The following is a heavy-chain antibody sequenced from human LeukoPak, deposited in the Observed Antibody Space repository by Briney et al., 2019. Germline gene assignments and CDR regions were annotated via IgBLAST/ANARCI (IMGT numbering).Heavy chain of an antibody. Sequence: ASVKVSCKASGYTFTSYDINWVRQATGQGLEWMGWMNPNSGNTGYAQKFQGRVTMTRNTSISTAYMELSSLRSEDTAVYYCARIDSSSTSCYIYYYYGMDVWGQGTTVTVSS. J-gene: IGHJ6*02. V-gene: IGHV1-8*01. CDR3: ARIDSSSTSCYIYYYYGMDV. CDR1: GYTFTSYD. CDR2: MNPNSGNT. D-gene: IGHD2-2*01.